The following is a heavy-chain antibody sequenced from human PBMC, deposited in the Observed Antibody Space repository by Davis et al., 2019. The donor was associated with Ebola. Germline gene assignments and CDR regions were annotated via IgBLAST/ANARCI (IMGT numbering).Heavy chain of an antibody. D-gene: IGHD3-16*01. CDR3: VRGWGRSGLDV. CDR1: GDSVFGKNGA. V-gene: IGHV6-1*01. J-gene: IGHJ6*02. Sequence: HSQTLSLTCAISGDSVFGKNGARNWIRQSPSRGLEWLGRTYYTSKWHNDYGESVKSRISINPDTSKNQLSLQLNSVTPEDAAVYYCVRGWGRSGLDVWGQGTTVTVSS. CDR2: TYYTSKWHN.